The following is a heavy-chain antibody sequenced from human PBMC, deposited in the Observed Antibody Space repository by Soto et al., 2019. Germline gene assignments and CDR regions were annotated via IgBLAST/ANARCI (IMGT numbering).Heavy chain of an antibody. V-gene: IGHV1-8*01. CDR3: ARDYGDLDFDY. CDR2: MNSNSGNT. Sequence: QVQLVQSGGEVKKPGASVKVSCKASGYTFTRYDINWVRQATGQGLEWMGWMNSNSGNTGYAQKFKGRVTMTRNTSISTAYMELSSLRTDDTAVYYCARDYGDLDFDYWGQGTLVTVSS. D-gene: IGHD4-17*01. J-gene: IGHJ4*02. CDR1: GYTFTRYD.